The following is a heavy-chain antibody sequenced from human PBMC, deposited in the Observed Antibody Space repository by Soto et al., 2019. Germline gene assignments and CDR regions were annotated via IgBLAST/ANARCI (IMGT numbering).Heavy chain of an antibody. Sequence: QVQLVQSGAEVKKPGSSVKVSCKASGGTFSSYAISWVRQAPGQGLEWMGGIIPIFGTANYAQKFQGRVTITADESTSTAYMELSSLRSEDTAVYYCARDSQRSPPRLPDYYFDYWGQGTLVTVSS. J-gene: IGHJ4*02. V-gene: IGHV1-69*01. CDR1: GGTFSSYA. D-gene: IGHD1-1*01. CDR3: ARDSQRSPPRLPDYYFDY. CDR2: IIPIFGTA.